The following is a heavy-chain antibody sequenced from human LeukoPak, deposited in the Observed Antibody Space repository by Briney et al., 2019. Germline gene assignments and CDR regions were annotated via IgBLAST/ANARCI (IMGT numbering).Heavy chain of an antibody. V-gene: IGHV3-33*01. D-gene: IGHD6-13*01. CDR2: LWYDGSNK. J-gene: IGHJ5*02. CDR1: GFTLSSYG. Sequence: TGGSLRLSCAASGFTLSSYGMHWVRQAPGKGLEWVAVLWYDGSNKYNADSVKGRFTISRDNSKNTLYLQMNSLTAEDTAVYYCARDLAGAAADLGSDLWGQGTLVTVSS. CDR3: ARDLAGAAADLGSDL.